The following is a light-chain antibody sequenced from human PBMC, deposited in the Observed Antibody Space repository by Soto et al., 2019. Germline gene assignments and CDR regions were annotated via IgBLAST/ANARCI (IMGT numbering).Light chain of an antibody. CDR1: ETISNY. Sequence: DIQMTQSPSSLSAAVGDRITISCRANETISNYLNWYQQTPGRAPKVLIHGASSLQSGVPSRFSGGRSGTDFTLTISSVQPEDFETYYCQQSYNVQLNFGRGTKVDI. J-gene: IGKJ4*01. V-gene: IGKV1-39*01. CDR2: GAS. CDR3: QQSYNVQLN.